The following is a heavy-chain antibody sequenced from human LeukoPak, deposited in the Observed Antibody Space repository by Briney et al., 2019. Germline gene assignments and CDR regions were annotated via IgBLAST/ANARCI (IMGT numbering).Heavy chain of an antibody. CDR2: IRGSGDKT. V-gene: IGHV3-23*01. J-gene: IGHJ4*02. D-gene: IGHD3-3*01. CDR3: AKITIFGVVITSPFDY. CDR1: GFTFSTYA. Sequence: GGSLRLSCAASGFTFSTYAMNWVRQAPGKGLEWVSAIRGSGDKTYSADSVKGRFTISRDNSKNTLYLQMNSRRAEDTAVYYCAKITIFGVVITSPFDYWDQGTLVTVSS.